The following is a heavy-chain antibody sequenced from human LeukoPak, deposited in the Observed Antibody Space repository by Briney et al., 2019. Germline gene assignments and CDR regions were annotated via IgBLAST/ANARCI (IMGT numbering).Heavy chain of an antibody. D-gene: IGHD2-21*02. CDR3: AKALVGGDRYYFDY. J-gene: IGHJ4*02. CDR2: ISGSGGST. V-gene: IGHV3-23*01. Sequence: GGSLRLSCAASGFTFSSYAMSWVRQAPGKGLEWVSTISGSGGSTYYADSVKGRFTISRDNSKNTLYLQMNSLRAEDTAVYYCAKALVGGDRYYFDYWGQGTLVTVSS. CDR1: GFTFSSYA.